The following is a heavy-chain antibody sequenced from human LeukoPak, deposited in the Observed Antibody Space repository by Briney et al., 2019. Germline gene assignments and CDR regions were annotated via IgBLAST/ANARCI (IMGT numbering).Heavy chain of an antibody. V-gene: IGHV4-4*07. CDR3: ARGRLGYCSSTSCSDAFDI. J-gene: IGHJ3*02. D-gene: IGHD2-2*01. CDR1: GGSISSYY. CDR2: IYTSGST. Sequence: SETLSLTCTVSGGSISSYYWSWIRQPAGKGLEWIGRIYTSGSTNYNPSLKSRVTMSVDTSNNQFSLKLSSVTAADTAVYYCARGRLGYCSSTSCSDAFDIWGQGTMVTVSS.